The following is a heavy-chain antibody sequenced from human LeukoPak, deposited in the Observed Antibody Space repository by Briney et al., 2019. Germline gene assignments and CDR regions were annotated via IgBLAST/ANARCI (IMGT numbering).Heavy chain of an antibody. J-gene: IGHJ4*02. CDR2: ISSSGSTI. Sequence: GGSLRLSCAASGFTFSDYYMSWIRQAPGKGLEWVSYISSSGSTIYYADPVMGRFTISRDNAKNSLYLQMNSLRAEDTAVYYCARGMYYYGSGEDYFDYWGQGTLVTVSS. CDR3: ARGMYYYGSGEDYFDY. V-gene: IGHV3-11*04. CDR1: GFTFSDYY. D-gene: IGHD3-10*01.